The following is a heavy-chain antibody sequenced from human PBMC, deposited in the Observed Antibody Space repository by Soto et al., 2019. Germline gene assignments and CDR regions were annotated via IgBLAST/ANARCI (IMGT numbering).Heavy chain of an antibody. Sequence: QLQLRESGPGLEKPSETLSLTCTVSGGSISSSSYYWGWIRQPPGKGLEWIGSIFYSGNTYYNPSLKSRVPLSVDTSKNQFSLKLTSVTAADTAVYYCARSWQYDNYALDYWGQGTLVTVSS. CDR1: GGSISSSSYY. D-gene: IGHD3-9*01. J-gene: IGHJ4*02. CDR2: IFYSGNT. CDR3: ARSWQYDNYALDY. V-gene: IGHV4-39*01.